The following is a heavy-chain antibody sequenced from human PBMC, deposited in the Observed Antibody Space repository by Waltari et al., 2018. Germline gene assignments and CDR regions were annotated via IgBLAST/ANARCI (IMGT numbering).Heavy chain of an antibody. V-gene: IGHV1-8*01. CDR2: MNPNSGNT. Sequence: QVQLVQSGAEVKKPGASVKVSCKASGYTFTSYDINWVRQATGQGLGWMGGMNPNSGNTGYAQKVQGRVTMTRNTSRSTAYMELSSLRAEDTAVYYCATRNGKGGRYGGNSGDAVDIWGQGTMVTVSS. D-gene: IGHD2-21*02. CDR3: ATRNGKGGRYGGNSGDAVDI. CDR1: GYTFTSYD. J-gene: IGHJ3*02.